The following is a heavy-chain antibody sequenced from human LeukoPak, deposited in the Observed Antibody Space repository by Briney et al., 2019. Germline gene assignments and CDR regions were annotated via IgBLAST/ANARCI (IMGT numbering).Heavy chain of an antibody. CDR3: ARDGYGDYLFDY. V-gene: IGHV3-48*02. CDR2: ISSGGSTI. Sequence: GGSLRLSCAASRFTFSSYSLNWVSQAPGKGLEWVSYISSGGSTIYYADSVKGRFTISRDNARNSLYLQMDSLRDEDTAVYYCARDGYGDYLFDYWGQGTLVTVSS. CDR1: RFTFSSYS. D-gene: IGHD4-17*01. J-gene: IGHJ4*02.